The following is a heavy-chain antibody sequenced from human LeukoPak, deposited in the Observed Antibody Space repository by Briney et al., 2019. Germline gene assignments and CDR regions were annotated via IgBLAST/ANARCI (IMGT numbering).Heavy chain of an antibody. CDR1: GFTFSSYA. J-gene: IGHJ4*02. D-gene: IGHD6-19*01. CDR3: AKDLGIAVAGTLDY. V-gene: IGHV3-23*01. Sequence: GGSLRLSCAASGFTFSSYAMSWVRQAPGKGLEWVSAISGSGGSTYYADSVKGRFTISRDNSKNTLYPQMNSLRAEDTAVYYCAKDLGIAVAGTLDYWGQGTLVTVSS. CDR2: ISGSGGST.